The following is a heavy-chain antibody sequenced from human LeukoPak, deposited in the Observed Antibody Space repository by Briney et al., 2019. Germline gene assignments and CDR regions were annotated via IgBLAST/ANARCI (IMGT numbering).Heavy chain of an antibody. CDR3: ARDGAGPGRAFDI. CDR1: GFTFSSYS. V-gene: IGHV3-21*01. J-gene: IGHJ3*02. Sequence: GGSLRLSCAASGFTFSSYSMNWVRQAPGKGLEGVSSISSSSSYIYYADSVKGRFTISRDNAKNSLYLQMNSLRAEDTAVYYCARDGAGPGRAFDIWGQGTMVTVSS. CDR2: ISSSSSYI.